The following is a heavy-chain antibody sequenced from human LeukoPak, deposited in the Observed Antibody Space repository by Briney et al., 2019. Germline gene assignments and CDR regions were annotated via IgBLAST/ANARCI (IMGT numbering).Heavy chain of an antibody. Sequence: SISSXGYYWSWIRQHPGKGLEWIGYIYYSGSTYYNPSLKSRVTISVDTSKNQFSLKLSSVTAADTAVYYCARVTYYYDSSGKIIDYWGQGTLVTVSS. CDR3: ARVTYYYDSSGKIIDY. CDR1: SISSXGYY. J-gene: IGHJ4*02. CDR2: IYYSGST. D-gene: IGHD3-22*01. V-gene: IGHV4-31*02.